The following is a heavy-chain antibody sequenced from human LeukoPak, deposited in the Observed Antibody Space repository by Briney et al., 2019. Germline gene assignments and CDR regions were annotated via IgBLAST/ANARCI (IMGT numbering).Heavy chain of an antibody. D-gene: IGHD3-3*01. J-gene: IGHJ4*02. CDR2: IYPGDSDT. V-gene: IGHV5-51*01. Sequence: GESLKISCKGSGYSFTSYWNGWVRQMPGKGLEWMGIIYPGDSDTRYSPSFQGQVTISADKSISTAYLQWSSLKASDTAMYYCARGLGVVIISNNFDYWGQGTLVTVSS. CDR1: GYSFTSYW. CDR3: ARGLGVVIISNNFDY.